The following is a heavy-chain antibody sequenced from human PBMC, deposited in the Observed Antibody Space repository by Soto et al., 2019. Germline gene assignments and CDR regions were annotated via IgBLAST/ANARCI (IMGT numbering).Heavy chain of an antibody. Sequence: QVQLVQSGAEVKKPGSSVKVSCKASGGTFSSYAISWVRQAPGQGLEWMGGIIPIFGTANYAQKFQGRVTIPADESTSTADMELSSLRAEDTAVYYCARNTYYYDSSGYYYNWFDPWGQGTLVTVSS. J-gene: IGHJ5*02. D-gene: IGHD3-22*01. V-gene: IGHV1-69*12. CDR2: IIPIFGTA. CDR3: ARNTYYYDSSGYYYNWFDP. CDR1: GGTFSSYA.